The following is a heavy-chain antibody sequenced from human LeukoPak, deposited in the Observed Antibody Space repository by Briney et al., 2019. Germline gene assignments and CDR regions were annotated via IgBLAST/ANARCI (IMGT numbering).Heavy chain of an antibody. CDR1: GGSISSGGYS. D-gene: IGHD3-3*01. CDR3: ARDTINLPPLHDAFDI. CDR2: IYYSGTT. V-gene: IGHV4-30-4*07. Sequence: SETLSLTCAVSGGSISSGGYSWTWIRQPPGKGLECIGHIYYSGTTYYNPSLKSRVTISVDTSKNQFSLKLSSVTAADTAVYYCARDTINLPPLHDAFDIWGQGTMVTVSS. J-gene: IGHJ3*02.